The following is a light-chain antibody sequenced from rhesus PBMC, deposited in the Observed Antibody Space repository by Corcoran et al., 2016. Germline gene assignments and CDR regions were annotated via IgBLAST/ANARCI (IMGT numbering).Light chain of an antibody. Sequence: QAALTQPPSVSGSPGQSVTISCTGTSSDIGGYHYVSWYQQHPGKAPKLMIYDVSKRPSGVSDRFSGSKSGNTASLTISGLQAEDEADYYCSSYATLNSFIFGSGTRLTVL. J-gene: IGLJ1*01. CDR1: SSDIGGYHY. V-gene: IGLV2-23*01. CDR3: SSYATLNSFI. CDR2: DVS.